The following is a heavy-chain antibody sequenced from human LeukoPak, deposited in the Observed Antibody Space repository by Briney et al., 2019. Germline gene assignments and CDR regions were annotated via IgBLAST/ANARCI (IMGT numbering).Heavy chain of an antibody. CDR1: GFTFLNYA. CDR2: ISSSRSTI. CDR3: ARLPGYSYGYMHADY. V-gene: IGHV3-48*04. D-gene: IGHD5-18*01. Sequence: GGSLRLSCGASGFTFLNYAMTWVRQAPGKGLEWVAYISSSRSTIYYADSVKGRFTISRDNAKNSLYLQMNSLRAEDTAVYYCARLPGYSYGYMHADYWGQGTLVTVSS. J-gene: IGHJ4*02.